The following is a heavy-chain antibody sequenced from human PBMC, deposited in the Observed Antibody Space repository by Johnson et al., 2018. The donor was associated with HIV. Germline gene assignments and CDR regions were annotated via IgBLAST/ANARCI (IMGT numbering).Heavy chain of an antibody. CDR1: GFTFSDYY. CDR2: ISSSGSTI. V-gene: IGHV3-11*04. Sequence: QVQLVESGGGLVKPGGSLRLSCAASGFTFSDYYMSWIRQAPGKGLEWVSYISSSGSTIYYADSVKGRFTISRDNAKNTLYLQLNSLRAEDTAVYYCAKDRSGRDGYNVLDAFDIWGQGTMVTVSS. J-gene: IGHJ3*02. D-gene: IGHD5-24*01. CDR3: AKDRSGRDGYNVLDAFDI.